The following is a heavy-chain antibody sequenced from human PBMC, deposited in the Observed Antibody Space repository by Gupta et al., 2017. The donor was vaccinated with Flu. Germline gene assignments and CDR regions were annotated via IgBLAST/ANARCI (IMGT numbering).Heavy chain of an antibody. CDR3: ARDVIGPGWLDP. J-gene: IGHJ5*02. CDR1: GYTFTGYD. Sequence: QVQLVQSGAEMKKPGAAVKVSCEASGYTFTGYDLHWVRMGPGRGLGWLGWSNPNNGDTEDAQRFQGRVSMTRDTSISAAYMERTRLTSDDTAVYYCARDVIGPGWLDPWGQGTLVTVSS. V-gene: IGHV1-2*02. D-gene: IGHD3-22*01. CDR2: SNPNNGDT.